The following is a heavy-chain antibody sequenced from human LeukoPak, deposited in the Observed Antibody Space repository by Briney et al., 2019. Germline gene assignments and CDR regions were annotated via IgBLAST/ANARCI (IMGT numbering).Heavy chain of an antibody. CDR2: IFTSGIT. CDR3: ARETSGTYYNPLGYMDV. D-gene: IGHD3-10*01. J-gene: IGHJ6*03. V-gene: IGHV4-4*07. CDR1: GGSISIYY. Sequence: SETLSLTCTVSGGSISIYYRNWIRQPAGKGLERIGRIFTSGITNYNPSLKSRVTMSVDTSKNQFSLNLSSVIAADTAIYYCARETSGTYYNPLGYMDVWGKGTTVTVSS.